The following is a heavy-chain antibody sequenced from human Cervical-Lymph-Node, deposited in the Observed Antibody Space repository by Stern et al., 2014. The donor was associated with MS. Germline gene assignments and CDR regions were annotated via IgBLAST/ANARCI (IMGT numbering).Heavy chain of an antibody. V-gene: IGHV3-7*01. D-gene: IGHD1-7*01. CDR3: ARAVRELGT. CDR1: GFTFSNYW. Sequence: EVHLVESGGGLVQPGESLRLSCAVSGFTFSNYWMNWVRQAPGQGLEWVASIKTAGSEKSYVGSVKCRFTISRDNAKNSLYLQMNSLRAEDTAVYYCARAVRELGTWGQGTLVTVSS. CDR2: IKTAGSEK. J-gene: IGHJ5*02.